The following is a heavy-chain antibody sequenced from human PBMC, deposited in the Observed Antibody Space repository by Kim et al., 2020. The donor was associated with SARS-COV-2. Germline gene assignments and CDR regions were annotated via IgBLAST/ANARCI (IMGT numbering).Heavy chain of an antibody. CDR1: GFTFSSYA. D-gene: IGHD3-10*01. CDR2: ISGSGGST. CDR3: AKDRGTTMVRGVIIPNGMDV. Sequence: GGSLRLSCAASGFTFSSYAMSWVRQAPGKGLEWVSAISGSGGSTYYADSVKGRFTISRDNSKNTLYLQMNSLRAEDTAVYYCAKDRGTTMVRGVIIPNGMDVWGQGTTVTVSS. J-gene: IGHJ6*02. V-gene: IGHV3-23*01.